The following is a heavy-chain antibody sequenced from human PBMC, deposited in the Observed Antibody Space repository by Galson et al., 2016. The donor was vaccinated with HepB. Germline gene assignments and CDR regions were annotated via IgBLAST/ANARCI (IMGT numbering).Heavy chain of an antibody. J-gene: IGHJ4*02. Sequence: SLRLSCAASGFTFSDYSMSWVRQAPGKGLEWVANIQQDGSQTYYVDSVRGRFTISRDNAKHSLYLQMNSLRAEDTAVYYCVAGYCSSSSCPGGLDYWGQGTLVTVSS. CDR1: GFTFSDYS. V-gene: IGHV3-7*01. CDR2: IQQDGSQT. D-gene: IGHD2-2*03. CDR3: VAGYCSSSSCPGGLDY.